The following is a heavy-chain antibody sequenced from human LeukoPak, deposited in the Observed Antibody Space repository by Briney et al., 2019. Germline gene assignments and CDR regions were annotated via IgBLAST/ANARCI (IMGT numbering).Heavy chain of an antibody. J-gene: IGHJ4*02. CDR3: ARNSGYDMIDY. CDR2: IYWNDDK. V-gene: IGHV2-5*01. Sequence: SGPTPVKPTQTLTLTCTFSGFSLSTSGVGVGWIRQPPGKALEWLALIYWNDDKRYSPSLKSRLTITKDTSKNQVVLTMTNMDPVDTATYYCARNSGYDMIDYWGQGTLVTVSS. CDR1: GFSLSTSGVG. D-gene: IGHD5-12*01.